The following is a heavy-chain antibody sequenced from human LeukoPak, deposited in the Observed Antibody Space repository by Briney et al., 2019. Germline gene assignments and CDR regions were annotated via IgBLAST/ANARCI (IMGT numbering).Heavy chain of an antibody. J-gene: IGHJ1*01. CDR3: AAGYYGYFQH. CDR1: GGSISSYY. Sequence: SETLSLTCTVSGGSISSYYWSWIRQPPGKGLEWIGYIYYSVSTNYNPSLKSRVTMSVDTSKNQFSLKLSSVTAADTAVYYCAAGYYGYFQHWGQGTLVTVSP. V-gene: IGHV4-59*01. CDR2: IYYSVST. D-gene: IGHD3-3*01.